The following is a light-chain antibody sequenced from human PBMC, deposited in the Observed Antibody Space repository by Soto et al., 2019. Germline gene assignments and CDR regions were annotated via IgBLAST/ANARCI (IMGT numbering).Light chain of an antibody. CDR3: QHYDSARWT. V-gene: IGKV3-20*01. Sequence: EIVLAQSPGTPSLSPGESATLSCRASQSVSSSFLAWYQQKAGQAPRLLIYGASRRATGIPDRFSGSGSGTDFTLTISRLEPEDFAVYYCQHYDSARWTFGLGTKVDIK. J-gene: IGKJ1*01. CDR2: GAS. CDR1: QSVSSSF.